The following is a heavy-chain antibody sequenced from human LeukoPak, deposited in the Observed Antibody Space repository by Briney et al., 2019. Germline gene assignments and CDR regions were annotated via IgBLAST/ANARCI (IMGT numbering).Heavy chain of an antibody. CDR3: ARESFAARWD. V-gene: IGHV3-7*01. CDR1: GFTFSRYW. CDR2: IKQDGSQK. Sequence: GGSLRLSCAASGFTFSRYWMSWVRQAPGKGLEWVANIKQDGSQKSYVDSVKGRFTISKDNANNLLYLQMNSLRAEDTAVYYCARESFAARWDWGQGTLVTVSS. J-gene: IGHJ4*02. D-gene: IGHD6-6*01.